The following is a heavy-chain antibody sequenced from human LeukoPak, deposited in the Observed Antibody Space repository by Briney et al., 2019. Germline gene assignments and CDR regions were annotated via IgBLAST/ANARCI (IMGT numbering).Heavy chain of an antibody. V-gene: IGHV4-59*08. Sequence: SLTLSLTCTVSGGSISSYYWSWIRQPPGKGLEWIGYIYYNGNTNYNHSLKSRFTISVDTSKNQFSLKLSSVTAPDTAVYYCARHGPLYEYFYYNMDVWGQGTTVTVSS. CDR1: GGSISSYY. CDR3: ARHGPLYEYFYYNMDV. D-gene: IGHD5/OR15-5a*01. CDR2: IYYNGNT. J-gene: IGHJ6*02.